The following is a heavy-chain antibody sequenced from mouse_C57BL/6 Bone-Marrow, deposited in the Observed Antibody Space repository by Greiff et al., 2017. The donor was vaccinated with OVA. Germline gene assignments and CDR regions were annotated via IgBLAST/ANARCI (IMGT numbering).Heavy chain of an antibody. D-gene: IGHD3-3*01. Sequence: QVQLQQPGAELVKPGASVKLSCKASGYTFTSYWMHWVKQRPGQGLEWIGMIHPNSGSTNYNEKIKSKATLTVDKSSSTAYMQRSSLTSEDSAVYYGARERAYYVDYWGQGTTLTVSS. CDR1: GYTFTSYW. J-gene: IGHJ2*01. CDR2: IHPNSGST. V-gene: IGHV1-64*01. CDR3: ARERAYYVDY.